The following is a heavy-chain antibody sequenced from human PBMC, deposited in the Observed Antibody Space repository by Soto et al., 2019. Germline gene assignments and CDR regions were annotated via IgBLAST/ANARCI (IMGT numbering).Heavy chain of an antibody. D-gene: IGHD3-22*01. V-gene: IGHV3-23*01. J-gene: IGHJ4*02. CDR1: GFTFSNYA. CDR3: ATRAYYDSRGYYYYYFDY. CDR2: ISGSADNT. Sequence: GGSLILSCAASGFTFSNYAMSWVRQAPGKGLEWVSGISGSADNTYYTDSVKGRFTISRDNSKNTLYLQVNSLRAEDTAVYYCATRAYYDSRGYYYYYFDYWGQGTLVTVSS.